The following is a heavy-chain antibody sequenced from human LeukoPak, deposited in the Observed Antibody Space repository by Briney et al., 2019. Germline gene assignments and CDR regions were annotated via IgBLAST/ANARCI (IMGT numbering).Heavy chain of an antibody. CDR3: AKDTWDIVVVPAAMGGRSPNYGMDV. D-gene: IGHD2-2*01. CDR1: GFTFSSYA. J-gene: IGHJ6*02. Sequence: GGSLRLSCAASGFTFSSYAMSWVRQAPGKGLEWVSTISGSGGSTYYADSVKGRFTISRDNSKNTLYLQMNSLRAEDTAVYYCAKDTWDIVVVPAAMGGRSPNYGMDVWGQGTTVTVSS. CDR2: ISGSGGST. V-gene: IGHV3-23*01.